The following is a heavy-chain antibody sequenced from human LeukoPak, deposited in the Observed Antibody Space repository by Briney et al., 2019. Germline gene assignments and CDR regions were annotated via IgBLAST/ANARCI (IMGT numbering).Heavy chain of an antibody. Sequence: SETLSLTCTVSGYSISSGYYWGWIRQPPGKGLEWIGSIYYSGSTYYNPSLKSRVTISVDTSKNQFSLKLSSVTAADTAVYYCARHSKMVIIEIDYWGQGTLVTVSS. J-gene: IGHJ4*02. V-gene: IGHV4-38-2*02. CDR3: ARHSKMVIIEIDY. CDR1: GYSISSGYY. CDR2: IYYSGST. D-gene: IGHD3-3*01.